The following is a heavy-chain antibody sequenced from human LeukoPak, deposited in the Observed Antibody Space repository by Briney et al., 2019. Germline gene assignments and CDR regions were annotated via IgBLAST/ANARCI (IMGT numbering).Heavy chain of an antibody. D-gene: IGHD3-10*01. Sequence: GGSLRLSCAASGLTFSRYSMNWVRQAPGKGLEWISHISSSSRPIYYADPGKGRFTISRDNAKNSLYLHMNSLRAEDMAVYYCAKSVFVPPAMVRGAIIMTYYMDVWGKGTTVTISS. V-gene: IGHV3-48*01. CDR3: AKSVFVPPAMVRGAIIMTYYMDV. CDR1: GLTFSRYS. CDR2: ISSSSRPI. J-gene: IGHJ6*03.